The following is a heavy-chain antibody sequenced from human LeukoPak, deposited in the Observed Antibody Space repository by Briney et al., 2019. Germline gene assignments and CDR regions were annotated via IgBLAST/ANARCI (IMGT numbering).Heavy chain of an antibody. Sequence: GGSLRLSCAASGFTFSSYAMSWVRQAPGKGLESVSAISGSGGSTYYADSVKGRFTISRDNSKNTLYLQMNSLRAEDTAVYYCAKPSGSYYGYYYYYYMDVWGKGTTVTVSS. D-gene: IGHD1-26*01. CDR1: GFTFSSYA. V-gene: IGHV3-23*01. CDR3: AKPSGSYYGYYYYYYMDV. J-gene: IGHJ6*03. CDR2: ISGSGGST.